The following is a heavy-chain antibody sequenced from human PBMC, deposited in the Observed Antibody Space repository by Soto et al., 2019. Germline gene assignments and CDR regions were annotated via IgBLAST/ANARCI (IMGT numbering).Heavy chain of an antibody. CDR2: TNPNSGNT. J-gene: IGHJ4*02. D-gene: IGHD1-7*01. CDR3: ARGRSITGTTSPLGY. V-gene: IGHV1-8*01. CDR1: GYTFTSYD. Sequence: GASVKVSCKASGYTFTSYDIKWVRQATGQGLEWMGWTNPNSGNTGYAQKFQGRVTMTRNTSISTAYMELSSLRPEDTAVYYCARGRSITGTTSPLGYWGQGTLVTVSS.